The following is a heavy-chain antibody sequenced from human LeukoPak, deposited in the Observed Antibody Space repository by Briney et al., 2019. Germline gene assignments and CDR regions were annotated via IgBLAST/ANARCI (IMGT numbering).Heavy chain of an antibody. CDR2: IYHSGST. J-gene: IGHJ5*02. D-gene: IGHD3-10*01. V-gene: IGHV4-34*01. Sequence: PSETLSLTRAVYGGSFSGYYWSWIRQPPGKGLEWIGEIYHSGSTNYNPSLKSRVTISVDKSKNRFSLKLSSVTAADTAVYYCARIWFGGLYWFDPWGQGTLVTVSS. CDR1: GGSFSGYY. CDR3: ARIWFGGLYWFDP.